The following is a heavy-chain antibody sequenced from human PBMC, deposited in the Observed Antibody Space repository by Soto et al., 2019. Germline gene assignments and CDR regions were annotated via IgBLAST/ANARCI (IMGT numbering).Heavy chain of an antibody. CDR2: ISYDGSNK. CDR1: GFTFSSYG. J-gene: IGHJ5*02. D-gene: IGHD3-16*01. V-gene: IGHV3-30*18. Sequence: PGGSLRLSCAASGFTFSSYGMHWVRQAPGKGLEWVAVISYDGSNKYYADSVKGRFTISRDNSKNTLYLQMNSLRAEDTAVYYCAKDRSDYVWGIKSWFDPWGQGTLVTVSS. CDR3: AKDRSDYVWGIKSWFDP.